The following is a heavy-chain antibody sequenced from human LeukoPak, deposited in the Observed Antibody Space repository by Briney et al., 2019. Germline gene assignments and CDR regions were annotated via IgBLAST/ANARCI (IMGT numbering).Heavy chain of an antibody. CDR2: ISTDGSRT. J-gene: IGHJ6*02. CDR1: GFSFSDYW. CDR3: ARGNVTAPPYYYYGMDV. Sequence: GGSLRLSCAASGFSFSDYWMHWVRQAPGKGLVWVSRISTDGSRTDYADSVKGRFTISRDNARTPLYLQMNSLRAEDTAVYYCARGNVTAPPYYYYGMDVWGQGTTVTVSS. V-gene: IGHV3-74*01. D-gene: IGHD2-21*02.